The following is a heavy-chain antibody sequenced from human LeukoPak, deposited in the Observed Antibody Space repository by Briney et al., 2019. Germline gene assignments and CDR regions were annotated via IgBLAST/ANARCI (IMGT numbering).Heavy chain of an antibody. CDR1: GFTFDDYE. V-gene: IGHV3-48*02. J-gene: IGHJ3*02. D-gene: IGHD4-23*01. CDR3: ARGGYGANDDAFDI. CDR2: ISSSTNTI. Sequence: GGSLRLSCAASGFTFDDYEMSWVRQAPGKGLEWVSYISSSTNTIYYADSVKGRFTISRDNAKNSLFLQMNSLRDEDTAVYYCARGGYGANDDAFDIWGQGTMVTVSS.